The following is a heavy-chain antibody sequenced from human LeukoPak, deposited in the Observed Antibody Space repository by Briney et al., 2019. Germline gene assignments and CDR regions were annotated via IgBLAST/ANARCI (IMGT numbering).Heavy chain of an antibody. Sequence: GGSLRLSCAASGFTFSSYSMNWVRQAPGKGLEWVSSISGSCYYIYYADSVKGRFTISRDNAKNSLYLQMNSLRAEDTAVYYCARGGVTDYWGQGTLVTVSS. D-gene: IGHD3-16*01. CDR1: GFTFSSYS. J-gene: IGHJ4*02. CDR3: ARGGVTDY. CDR2: ISGSCYYI. V-gene: IGHV3-21*01.